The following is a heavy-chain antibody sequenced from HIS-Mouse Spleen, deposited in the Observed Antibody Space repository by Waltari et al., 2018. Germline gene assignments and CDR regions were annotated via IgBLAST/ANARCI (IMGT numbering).Heavy chain of an antibody. Sequence: QVQLVQSGAEVKKPGASVKVSCKASGYTFTSYDLNWLRQATGQGLEWMGWMNPNSGNTGYAQKFQGRVTMTRKTSISTAYMELSSLRSEDTAVYYCARIGSHRRGYSYGYWFDPWGQGTLVTVSS. J-gene: IGHJ5*02. D-gene: IGHD5-18*01. V-gene: IGHV1-8*01. CDR2: MNPNSGNT. CDR3: ARIGSHRRGYSYGYWFDP. CDR1: GYTFTSYD.